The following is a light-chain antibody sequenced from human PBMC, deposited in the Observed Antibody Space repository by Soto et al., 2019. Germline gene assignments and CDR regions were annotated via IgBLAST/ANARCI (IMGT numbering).Light chain of an antibody. CDR1: SSDVGGYNY. V-gene: IGLV2-14*01. CDR3: SAFTSAYAFV. Sequence: QSALAQPASVSGSPGQSIGISCTGTSSDVGGYNYVSWYQQHPGKAPKLLISEVSIRPSGVSDRFFGSNSGNTASLTISGLQTEDEADYYCSAFTSAYAFVYGSGTRSP. J-gene: IGLJ1*01. CDR2: EVS.